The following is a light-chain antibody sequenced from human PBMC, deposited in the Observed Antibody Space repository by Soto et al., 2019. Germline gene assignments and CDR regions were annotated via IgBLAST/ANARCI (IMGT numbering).Light chain of an antibody. Sequence: QSALTQPASVSGSPGQSITISCTGTSSDVGGYNYVSWYQQHPGKAPKLMIYEVSNRPSGVSNRFSGSKSGNTASLTISGLQAEDEADYYCGSYTSSRVFGGGTKLTVL. J-gene: IGLJ3*02. CDR3: GSYTSSRV. CDR2: EVS. CDR1: SSDVGGYNY. V-gene: IGLV2-14*01.